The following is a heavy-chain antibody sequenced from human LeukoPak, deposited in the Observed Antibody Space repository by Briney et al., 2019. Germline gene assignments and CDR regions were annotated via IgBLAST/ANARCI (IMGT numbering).Heavy chain of an antibody. CDR2: IRYDGGNQ. D-gene: IGHD3-22*01. CDR3: ASLIGHTDYYDSSGYSSPFDS. Sequence: PGGSLRLSCAASGFTFSSYGMHWVRQTPGKGLECVAFIRYDGGNQYYTDSVKGRFTISRDNSKDTLYLQMNSLRAEDTAVYYCASLIGHTDYYDSSGYSSPFDSWGQGTLVTVSS. CDR1: GFTFSSYG. V-gene: IGHV3-30*02. J-gene: IGHJ4*02.